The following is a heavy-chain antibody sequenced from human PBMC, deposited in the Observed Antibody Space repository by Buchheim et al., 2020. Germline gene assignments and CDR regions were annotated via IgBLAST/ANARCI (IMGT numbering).Heavy chain of an antibody. Sequence: QVQLQESGPGLVKPSETLSLTCTGSVSSDTYFWSWIRQPPGKGLEWIGHIYYSGSTKYNPSLKSRVTISIDTSKNRFSLKLSSVTAADTAVYYCARMKLQQGTLEGFDYWGQGTL. J-gene: IGHJ4*02. CDR1: SVSSDTYF. CDR3: ARMKLQQGTLEGFDY. CDR2: IYYSGST. V-gene: IGHV4-61*01. D-gene: IGHD6-13*01.